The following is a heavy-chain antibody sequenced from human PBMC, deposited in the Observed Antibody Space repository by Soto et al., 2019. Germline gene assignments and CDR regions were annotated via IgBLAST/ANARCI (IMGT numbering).Heavy chain of an antibody. CDR1: GGSILDSTYY. V-gene: IGHV4-39*01. D-gene: IGHD3-22*01. J-gene: IGHJ5*02. Sequence: QLLLQESGPGLVKPSETLSLTCTVSGGSILDSTYYWAWIRQSPGKGLEWIGTIFYSGGTFYTPSLKSRVHXSVDTSNNQFSLKLSSVTAADTAVYYSARQASGYYYGWFDPWGQGTLVTVSS. CDR2: IFYSGGT. CDR3: ARQASGYYYGWFDP.